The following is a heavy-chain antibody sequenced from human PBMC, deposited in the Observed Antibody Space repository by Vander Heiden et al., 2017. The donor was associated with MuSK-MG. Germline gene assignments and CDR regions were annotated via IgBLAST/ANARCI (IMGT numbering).Heavy chain of an antibody. V-gene: IGHV3-23*04. CDR2: ISGSGGST. Sequence: EVQLVESGGGLVQPGGSLGLSCSASGFTFSSYAMSWVRQAPGKGLEWVSAISGSGGSTYYADSVKGRFTISRDNSKNTLYLQMNSLRAEDTAVYYCANGGWPPTHFDYWGQGTLVTVSS. J-gene: IGHJ4*02. CDR1: GFTFSSYA. D-gene: IGHD2-15*01. CDR3: ANGGWPPTHFDY.